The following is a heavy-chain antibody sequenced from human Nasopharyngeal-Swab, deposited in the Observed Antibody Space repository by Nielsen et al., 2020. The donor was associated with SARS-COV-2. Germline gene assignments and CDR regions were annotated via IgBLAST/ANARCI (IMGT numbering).Heavy chain of an antibody. CDR2: ISGSGGST. CDR3: ARGDWFDP. CDR1: GFTFSSYA. J-gene: IGHJ5*02. Sequence: GESLKISCAASGFTFSSYAMSWVRQAPGKGLEWVSAISGSGGSTYYADSVKGRFTISRDNAKNSLYLQMNSLRAEDTAVYYCARGDWFDPWGQGTLVTVSS. V-gene: IGHV3-23*01.